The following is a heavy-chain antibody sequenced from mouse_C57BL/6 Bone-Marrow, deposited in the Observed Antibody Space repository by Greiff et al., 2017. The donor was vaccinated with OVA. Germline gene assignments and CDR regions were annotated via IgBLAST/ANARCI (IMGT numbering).Heavy chain of an antibody. Sequence: VQLQQPGAELVRPGTSVKLSCKASGYTFPNYWMHWVKQRPGHGLEWIGVIAPSDSYIHDNQKFKGRATLTVDTSSSTAYMHLSSLTSEDSAVYYCAHYGSRLYLHYWGQGTSLTVSS. CDR2: IAPSDSYI. V-gene: IGHV1-59*01. CDR3: AHYGSRLYLHY. D-gene: IGHD1-1*01. J-gene: IGHJ2*02. CDR1: GYTFPNYW.